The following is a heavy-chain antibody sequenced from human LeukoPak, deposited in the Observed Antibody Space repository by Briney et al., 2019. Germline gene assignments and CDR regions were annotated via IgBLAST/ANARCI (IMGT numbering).Heavy chain of an antibody. CDR1: GFTFSSYA. CDR3: AKLGEYYYDSSGYYY. Sequence: PGGSLRLSCAASGFTFSSYAMTWVRQAPGKGLEWVSAVSGSGGSTYYADSVKGRFTISRDNSKNTLYLQMNSLRAEDTAVYYCAKLGEYYYDSSGYYYWGQGTLVTVSS. J-gene: IGHJ4*02. CDR2: VSGSGGST. V-gene: IGHV3-23*01. D-gene: IGHD3-22*01.